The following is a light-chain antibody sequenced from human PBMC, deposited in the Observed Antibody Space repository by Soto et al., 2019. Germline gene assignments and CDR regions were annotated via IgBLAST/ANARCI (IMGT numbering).Light chain of an antibody. CDR1: QGISSY. Sequence: DIQLTQSPSFLSASVGDRVTITCRASQGISSYLAWYQQKPGKAPKLLIYAASTLQSGVPSRFSGSGSGTDFTLTISSLQPEDSATYYCLQDDTYPLTFGQGTRLEIK. V-gene: IGKV1-9*01. CDR3: LQDDTYPLT. J-gene: IGKJ5*01. CDR2: AAS.